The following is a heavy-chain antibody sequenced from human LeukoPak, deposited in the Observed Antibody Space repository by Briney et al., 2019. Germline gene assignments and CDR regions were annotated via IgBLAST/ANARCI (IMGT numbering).Heavy chain of an antibody. Sequence: GASVKVSCKASGYTFTSYAMHWVRQAPGQRLEWMGWINAGNGNTKYSQEFRGRVTITRDTYASTAYMELNSLRSEDMAVYYCASGTLAYCGGDCYSDFDYWGQGTLVTVSS. CDR1: GYTFTSYA. CDR2: INAGNGNT. J-gene: IGHJ4*02. CDR3: ASGTLAYCGGDCYSDFDY. D-gene: IGHD2-21*02. V-gene: IGHV1-3*03.